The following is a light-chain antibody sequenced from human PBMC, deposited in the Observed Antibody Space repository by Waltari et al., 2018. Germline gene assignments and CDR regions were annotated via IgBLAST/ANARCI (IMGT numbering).Light chain of an antibody. Sequence: SYVLTPPPSVSVAPGGTARITCGGNDIECQSVHWYRQRPGQAPVVVISYDNDRAAGIPERFAGSNSGNTATLTISRVEAGDEADYYCQVWDANTDPGVFGTGTEVTVL. CDR1: DIECQS. CDR3: QVWDANTDPGV. CDR2: YDN. J-gene: IGLJ1*01. V-gene: IGLV3-21*01.